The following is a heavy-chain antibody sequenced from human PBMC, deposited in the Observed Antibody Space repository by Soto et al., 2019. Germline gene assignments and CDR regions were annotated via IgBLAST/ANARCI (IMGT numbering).Heavy chain of an antibody. V-gene: IGHV3-30-3*01. CDR3: ARDRFGAFDY. D-gene: IGHD3-10*01. CDR2: ISYDGSNK. J-gene: IGHJ4*02. Sequence: QVQLVESGGGVVQPGRSLRLSCAASGFTFSNYAMHWVRQAPGKGLEWVALISYDGSNKYYADSVRGRFTISRDNSKNPLYLPMNSLRAEDTALYYSARDRFGAFDYWGQGTLVTVSS. CDR1: GFTFSNYA.